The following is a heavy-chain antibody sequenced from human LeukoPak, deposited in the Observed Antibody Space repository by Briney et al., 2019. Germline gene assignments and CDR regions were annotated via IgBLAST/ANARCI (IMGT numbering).Heavy chain of an antibody. Sequence: ASVKVSCKTSGYIFAHNGISWVRQAPGQGPEWMGWISAYNGDTNYAQNFQGRVTMTRDTSTSTVYMELRSLRSDDTAVYYCARDHPYCGGDCYLDYWGQGTLVTVSS. V-gene: IGHV1-18*01. CDR3: ARDHPYCGGDCYLDY. D-gene: IGHD2-21*02. CDR2: ISAYNGDT. CDR1: GYIFAHNG. J-gene: IGHJ4*02.